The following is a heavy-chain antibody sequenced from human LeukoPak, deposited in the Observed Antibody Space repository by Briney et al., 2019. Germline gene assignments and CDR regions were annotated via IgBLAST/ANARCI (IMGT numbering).Heavy chain of an antibody. CDR3: ARALTRYCSSTSCYRSYWFDP. CDR1: GGSFSGYY. CDR2: INHSGST. J-gene: IGHJ5*02. Sequence: SETLSLTCAVYGGSFSGYYWSWIRQPPGKGREGIGEINHSGSTNYNPSLKSRVTISVDTSKNQFSLKLSSVTAADTAVYYCARALTRYCSSTSCYRSYWFDPWGQGTLVTVSS. V-gene: IGHV4-34*01. D-gene: IGHD2-2*01.